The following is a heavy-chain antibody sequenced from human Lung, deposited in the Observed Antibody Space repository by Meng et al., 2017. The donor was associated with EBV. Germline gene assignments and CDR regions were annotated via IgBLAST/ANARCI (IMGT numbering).Heavy chain of an antibody. J-gene: IGHJ4*02. D-gene: IGHD1-26*01. CDR2: ISAYNGNT. CDR1: GYTFTNYG. CDR3: ARVEVGITSGDY. V-gene: IGHV1-18*01. Sequence: AQLVQSGRGVKKPGAAVKVSCKASGYTFTNYGITWVRQAPGQGLEWMGWISAYNGNTNYAQTLQGRLTMTTDTSTSTAYMELRSLRSDDTAVYYCARVEVGITSGDYWGQGTLVTVSS.